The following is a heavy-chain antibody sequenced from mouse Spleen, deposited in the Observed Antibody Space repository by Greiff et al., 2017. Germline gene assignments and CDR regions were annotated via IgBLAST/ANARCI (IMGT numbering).Heavy chain of an antibody. Sequence: EVQLQESGGGLVKPGGSLKLSCAASGFTFSDYGMAWVRQAPGKGPEWVAFISNLAYSIYYADTVTGRFTISRENAKNTLYLEMSSLRSEDTAMYYCARHEYFDVWGAGTTVTVSS. CDR3: ARHEYFDV. V-gene: IGHV5-15*01. J-gene: IGHJ1*01. CDR2: ISNLAYSI. CDR1: GFTFSDYG.